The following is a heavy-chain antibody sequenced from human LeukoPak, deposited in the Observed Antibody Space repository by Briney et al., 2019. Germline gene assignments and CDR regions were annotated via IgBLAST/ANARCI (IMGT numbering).Heavy chain of an antibody. CDR2: SIPILGIA. CDR3: ARGFFLGYSYGLGDYYGMDV. J-gene: IGHJ6*02. Sequence: SVKLSCYASGPTFSSYAISWVRQAPGQGLEWLGRSIPILGIANDAQKSQGRVTITADKSTSTAYMELSSLRSEDTAVYYCARGFFLGYSYGLGDYYGMDVWGQGTTVTVSS. V-gene: IGHV1-69*04. D-gene: IGHD5-18*01. CDR1: GPTFSSYA.